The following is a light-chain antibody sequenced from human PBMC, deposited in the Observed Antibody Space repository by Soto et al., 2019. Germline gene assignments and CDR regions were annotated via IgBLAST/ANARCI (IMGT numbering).Light chain of an antibody. V-gene: IGKV1-8*01. CDR2: TAS. J-gene: IGKJ4*01. CDR1: QGISSY. CDR3: QQSYNTPLT. Sequence: AIRMTQSPSSLSASTGDRVTITCRASQGISSYLAWYQQKPGKAPKLLIYTASTLQSGVPSRFSGSGSGTDFTLTISSLQPEDFATCYCQQSYNTPLTFGGGTKVEI.